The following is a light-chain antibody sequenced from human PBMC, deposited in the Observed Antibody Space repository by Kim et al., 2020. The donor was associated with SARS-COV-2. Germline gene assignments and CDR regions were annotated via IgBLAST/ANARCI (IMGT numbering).Light chain of an antibody. CDR1: NIVTKN. J-gene: IGLJ3*02. Sequence: SVALGQTARITCGGNNIVTKNVHWYQQKPGQAPVLVMYRDTNRPYGIPERFSGSNSGNTATLTISRAQAGDEADYYCQVWDSSTWGFGGGTQLTVL. CDR2: RDT. V-gene: IGLV3-9*01. CDR3: QVWDSSTWG.